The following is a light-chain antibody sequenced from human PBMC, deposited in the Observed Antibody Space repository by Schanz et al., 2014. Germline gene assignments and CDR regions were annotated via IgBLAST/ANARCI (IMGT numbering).Light chain of an antibody. Sequence: QSALTQPPSASGAPGQSVTISCTGTSSDVGGHDYVSWYQHHPGKAPKVMIYQVTKRPSGVPDRFSGSKSGNTASLTISGLQAEDEADYYCSSYTSSSTYVVFGGGTKLTVL. CDR2: QVT. CDR3: SSYTSSSTYVV. CDR1: SSDVGGHDY. J-gene: IGLJ2*01. V-gene: IGLV2-8*01.